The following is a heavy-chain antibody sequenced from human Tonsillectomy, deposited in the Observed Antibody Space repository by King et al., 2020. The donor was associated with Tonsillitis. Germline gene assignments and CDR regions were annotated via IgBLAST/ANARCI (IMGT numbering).Heavy chain of an antibody. D-gene: IGHD2-2*01. CDR3: AREGRAEGRTSGAFDI. CDR2: INHGGST. J-gene: IGHJ3*02. V-gene: IGHV4-34*01. CDR1: SGSFSDYY. Sequence: VQLQQWGAGLLKPSETLSLTCAVYSGSFSDYYWSWIRQPPGKGLEWIGEINHGGSTNYNSSLKTRVLISVDTSREHFSLNLNSVTAADTAVYYCAREGRAEGRTSGAFDIWGQGTMVTVSS.